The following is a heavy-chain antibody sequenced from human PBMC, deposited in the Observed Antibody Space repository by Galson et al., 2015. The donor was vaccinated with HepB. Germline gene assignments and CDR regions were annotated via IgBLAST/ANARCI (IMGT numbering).Heavy chain of an antibody. Sequence: SLRLSCAASGFTFGDYAMSWVRQAPGKGLEWVGFIRSKAYGGTTEYAASVKGRFTISRDDSKSIAYLQMNSLKTEDTAVYYCTRERGYCSGGSCYSMGFRDYWGQGTLVTVSS. V-gene: IGHV3-49*04. CDR3: TRERGYCSGGSCYSMGFRDY. D-gene: IGHD2-15*01. J-gene: IGHJ4*02. CDR1: GFTFGDYA. CDR2: IRSKAYGGTT.